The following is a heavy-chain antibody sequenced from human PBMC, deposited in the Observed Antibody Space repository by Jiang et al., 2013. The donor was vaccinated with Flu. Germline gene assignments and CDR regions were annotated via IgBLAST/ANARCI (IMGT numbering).Heavy chain of an antibody. CDR3: ARDGVAAADYPNAFDI. CDR1: GYTFTGYY. V-gene: IGHV1-2*04. D-gene: IGHD6-13*01. J-gene: IGHJ3*02. CDR2: INPNSGGT. Sequence: GAEVKKPGASVKVSCKASGYTFTGYYMHWVRQAPGQGLEWMGWINPNSGGTNYAQKFQGWVTMTRDTSISTAYMELSRLRSDDTAVYYCARDGVAAADYPNAFDIWGQGTMVTVSS.